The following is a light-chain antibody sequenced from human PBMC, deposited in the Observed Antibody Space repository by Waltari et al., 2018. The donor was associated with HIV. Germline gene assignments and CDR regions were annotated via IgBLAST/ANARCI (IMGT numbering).Light chain of an antibody. CDR2: EVS. Sequence: QSALTQPPSAYGSPGQSVTIPCTGTSSDVGAYNYVTWYQQHPSKAPKLMISEVSNRPSGVPARFSGSKSGNTASLTVSGLHAEDEADYYCTSYAGNNLVFGGGTKMTVL. CDR3: TSYAGNNLV. J-gene: IGLJ2*01. V-gene: IGLV2-8*01. CDR1: SSDVGAYNY.